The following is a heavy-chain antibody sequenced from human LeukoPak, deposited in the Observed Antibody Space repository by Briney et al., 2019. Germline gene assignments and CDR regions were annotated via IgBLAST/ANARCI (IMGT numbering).Heavy chain of an antibody. CDR3: AIDRTFDI. V-gene: IGHV3-30*02. CDR1: GFSFTYG. J-gene: IGHJ3*02. CDR2: IRKDGSNI. D-gene: IGHD1-14*01. Sequence: GGSLRLSCAASGFSFTYGMHWVRQAPGKGLEWVTYIRKDGSNIYYAESVKGRFTISRDNSKNTLYLQMNSLRAEDTAVYYCAIDRTFDIWGQGTMVTVSS.